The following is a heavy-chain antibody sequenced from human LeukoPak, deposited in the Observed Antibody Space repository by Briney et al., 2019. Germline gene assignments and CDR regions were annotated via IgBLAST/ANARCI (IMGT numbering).Heavy chain of an antibody. CDR1: EFPFSIYA. CDR2: IDASGSDT. Sequence: AGGSLRLSCEVSEFPFSIYAMAWVRQAPGQGLEWVSAIDASGSDTYYTDSVKGRFTISRDNSKNTVYLQMNSLRAEDTAVYYCADYRKPQGLDYWGQGTLVPVSS. V-gene: IGHV3-23*01. J-gene: IGHJ4*02. D-gene: IGHD1-14*01. CDR3: ADYRKPQGLDY.